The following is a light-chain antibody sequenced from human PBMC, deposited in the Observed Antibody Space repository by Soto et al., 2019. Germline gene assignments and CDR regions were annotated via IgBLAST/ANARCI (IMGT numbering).Light chain of an antibody. CDR2: GNS. CDR3: QSYDSSLSGSV. Sequence: QSVLTQPPSVSGAPGQRVTISCTGSSSNIGAGYAVHWYKQLPGTAPKLLIYGNSNRPSGVPDRFSGSKSGTSASLAITGLQAEDEADYYCQSYDSSLSGSVFGGGTQLTVL. V-gene: IGLV1-40*01. CDR1: SSNIGAGYA. J-gene: IGLJ2*01.